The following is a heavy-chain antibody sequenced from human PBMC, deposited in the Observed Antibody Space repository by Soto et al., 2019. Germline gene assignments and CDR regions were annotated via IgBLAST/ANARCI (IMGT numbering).Heavy chain of an antibody. Sequence: EVQLLESGGGLVQPGGSLRLSCAASGFTFSSYAMSWVRQAPGKGLEWVSAISGSGGSTYYADSVEGRFTISRDNSKNALYLQMNSLRAEDTAVYYCAKDSSTPSVTPDAFDIWGQGTMVTVSS. CDR1: GFTFSSYA. J-gene: IGHJ3*02. D-gene: IGHD4-17*01. CDR2: ISGSGGST. V-gene: IGHV3-23*01. CDR3: AKDSSTPSVTPDAFDI.